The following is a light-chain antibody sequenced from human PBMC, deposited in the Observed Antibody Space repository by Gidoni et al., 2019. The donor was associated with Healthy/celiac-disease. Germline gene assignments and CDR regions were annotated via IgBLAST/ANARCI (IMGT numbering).Light chain of an antibody. Sequence: QSALTQPASVSGSPGQSITISCTGTSSDVGGYNYVYWYQQHPGKAPKLMIYDVSNRPSGVSNRFSGSKSGNTAALTISGLQAEDESDYYCSSYTGSSTSPVFGTGTKVTVL. CDR3: SSYTGSSTSPV. J-gene: IGLJ1*01. V-gene: IGLV2-14*01. CDR1: SSDVGGYNY. CDR2: DVS.